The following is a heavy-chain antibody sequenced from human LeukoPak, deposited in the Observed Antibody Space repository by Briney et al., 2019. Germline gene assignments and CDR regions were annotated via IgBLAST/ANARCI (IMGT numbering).Heavy chain of an antibody. Sequence: PGGSLRLSCAASGFTFSSYAMSWVRQAPGKGLEWVSAISGSGGSTYYADSVKGRFTISRDNSKNTLYLQMNSLRADDTAVYYCARSSMIWPYYDYWGQGTLVTVSS. CDR1: GFTFSSYA. V-gene: IGHV3-23*01. CDR3: ARSSMIWPYYDY. D-gene: IGHD3/OR15-3a*01. CDR2: ISGSGGST. J-gene: IGHJ4*02.